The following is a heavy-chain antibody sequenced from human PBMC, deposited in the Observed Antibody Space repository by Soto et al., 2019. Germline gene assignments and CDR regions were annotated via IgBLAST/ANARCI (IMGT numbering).Heavy chain of an antibody. CDR1: GFTFSSYG. V-gene: IGHV3-30*18. CDR2: ISYDGSNK. D-gene: IGHD2-2*01. J-gene: IGHJ4*02. CDR3: AKDHRYQPLLQGGGYFDY. Sequence: QVQLVESGGGVVQPGRSLRLSCAASGFTFSSYGMHWVRQAPGKGLEWVAVISYDGSNKYYADSVKGRFTISRDNSKNTLYLQMNSLRAEDTAVYYCAKDHRYQPLLQGGGYFDYWGQGTLVTVSS.